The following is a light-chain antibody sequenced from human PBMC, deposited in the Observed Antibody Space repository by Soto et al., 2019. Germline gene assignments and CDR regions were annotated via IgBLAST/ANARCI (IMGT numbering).Light chain of an antibody. J-gene: IGKJ5*01. CDR2: DAY. CDR3: QQRHMWPIT. Sequence: EVVLTQSPVTLSLSPGERATLSCRASQSFRGLLAWYQQKPGQAPRLLIYDAYNRATGIPPRFSGSGSGTEFTLTISSLETEDSAVYYCQQRHMWPITFGQGTRLEIK. V-gene: IGKV3-11*01. CDR1: QSFRGL.